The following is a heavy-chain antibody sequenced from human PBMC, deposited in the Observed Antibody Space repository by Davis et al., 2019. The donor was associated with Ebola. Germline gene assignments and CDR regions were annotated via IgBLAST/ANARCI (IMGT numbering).Heavy chain of an antibody. CDR3: ARVVAATEVFYYYGMDV. D-gene: IGHD6-25*01. V-gene: IGHV1-69*13. Sequence: SVKVSCKASGGTFSGYAISWVRQAPGQGLEWMGGIIPIFGTANYAQKFQGRVTITADESTSTAYMELSSLRSEDTAVYYCARVVAATEVFYYYGMDVWGQGTTVTVSS. J-gene: IGHJ6*02. CDR2: IIPIFGTA. CDR1: GGTFSGYA.